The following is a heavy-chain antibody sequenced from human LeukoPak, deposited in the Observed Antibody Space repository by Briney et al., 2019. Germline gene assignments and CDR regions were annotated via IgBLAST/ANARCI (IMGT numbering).Heavy chain of an antibody. CDR1: GDSISSVLW. CDR2: ISRDGST. J-gene: IGHJ4*02. V-gene: IGHV4-4*02. CDR3: ATSSGWYSLNY. Sequence: PSETLSLTCAVSGDSISSVLWWNWVRQPPGKGLDWIGEISRDGSTKYNPSLKNRVTISKDNSKNQFSLKLNSVTAADTAVYYCATSSGWYSLNYWGQGVLITVSS. D-gene: IGHD1-26*01.